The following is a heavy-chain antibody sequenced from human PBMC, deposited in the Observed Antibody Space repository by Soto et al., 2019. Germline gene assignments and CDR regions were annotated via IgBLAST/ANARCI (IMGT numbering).Heavy chain of an antibody. J-gene: IGHJ3*02. CDR1: GGSINSGGYS. V-gene: IGHV4-61*08. Sequence: SETLSLTCTVSGGSINSGGYSRTWIRQPPGKGLEWIGYIYYSGITNYNPSLKSRVTISIDTSKNQFSLKLSSVTAADTAVYYCARDGGNFNGFDIWGQGTMVTVSS. CDR2: IYYSGIT. D-gene: IGHD1-26*01. CDR3: ARDGGNFNGFDI.